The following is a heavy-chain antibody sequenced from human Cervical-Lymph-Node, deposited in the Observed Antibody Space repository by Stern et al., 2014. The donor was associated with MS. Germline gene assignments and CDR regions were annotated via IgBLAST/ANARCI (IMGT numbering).Heavy chain of an antibody. Sequence: QVQLVESGPGLVKPSETLSLTCTASGGSISSYYWNWIRQPPGKGLEWIGYIYYSGSTNYNPSLKSRVTISVDTSKTQFSLKLSSVTDAATAVYYCARVPHRYYGMDVWGQGTTVTVSS. CDR2: IYYSGST. V-gene: IGHV4-59*01. J-gene: IGHJ6*02. CDR3: ARVPHRYYGMDV. CDR1: GGSISSYY.